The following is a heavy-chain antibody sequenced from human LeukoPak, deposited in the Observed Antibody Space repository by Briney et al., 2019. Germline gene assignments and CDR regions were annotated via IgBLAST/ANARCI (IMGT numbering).Heavy chain of an antibody. D-gene: IGHD6-19*01. Sequence: HPGGSLRLSCAASGFIFTNYNLNWVRQAPGKGLEWVSYISSSSRTIYYADSVKGRFTISRDTAKNSLYLQMNSLRAEDTAVYYCARDRRAVAVKSALYYFDYWGQGTLVTVSS. J-gene: IGHJ4*02. CDR3: ARDRRAVAVKSALYYFDY. CDR2: ISSSSRTI. V-gene: IGHV3-48*01. CDR1: GFIFTNYN.